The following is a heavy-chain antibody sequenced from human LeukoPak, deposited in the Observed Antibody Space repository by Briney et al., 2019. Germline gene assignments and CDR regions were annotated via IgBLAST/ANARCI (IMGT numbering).Heavy chain of an antibody. D-gene: IGHD2-15*01. Sequence: GASVKVSCKASGYTFTSYYMHWVRQAPGQGLEWMGIINPSGGSTSYAQKFQGRVTMTRDTSTSTVYMELGSLRSEDTAVYYCARGLYDIVVVVAARSYYFDYWGQGTLVTVSS. J-gene: IGHJ4*02. CDR2: INPSGGST. CDR1: GYTFTSYY. CDR3: ARGLYDIVVVVAARSYYFDY. V-gene: IGHV1-46*01.